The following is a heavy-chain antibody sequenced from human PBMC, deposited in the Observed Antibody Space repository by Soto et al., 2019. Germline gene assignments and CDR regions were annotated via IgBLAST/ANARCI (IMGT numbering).Heavy chain of an antibody. CDR1: GGTFSSYT. CDR3: ARDVYSYGPALYYYYYYGMDV. CDR2: FIPILGIA. Sequence: GASVKVSCKASGGTFSSYTISWVRQAPGQGLEWMGRFIPILGIANYAQKFQGRVTITADKSTSTAYMELSSLRSEDTAVYYCARDVYSYGPALYYYYYYGMDVWGQGTTVTVSS. J-gene: IGHJ6*02. D-gene: IGHD5-18*01. V-gene: IGHV1-69*04.